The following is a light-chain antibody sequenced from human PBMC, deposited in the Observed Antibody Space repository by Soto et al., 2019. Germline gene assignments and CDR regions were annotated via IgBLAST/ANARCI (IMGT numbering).Light chain of an antibody. CDR3: QKYYSTRALT. CDR2: WAS. J-gene: IGKJ4*01. Sequence: DIVMTQSPDSLAVSLGESATINCKSSQSVLYSSNNKNYLAWYQQKPGQPPKLLIYWASTRESGVPDRFSGSGSGTDFTLTISSLQAEDVAVYYCQKYYSTRALTFGGGTKVEIK. V-gene: IGKV4-1*01. CDR1: QSVLYSSNNKNY.